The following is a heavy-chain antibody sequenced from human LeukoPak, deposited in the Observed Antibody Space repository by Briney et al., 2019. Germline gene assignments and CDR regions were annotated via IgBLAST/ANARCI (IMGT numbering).Heavy chain of an antibody. D-gene: IGHD5-18*01. CDR3: ARDPGYSDGPYDFDI. CDR2: IKQDGSEK. CDR1: GFTFSSYW. J-gene: IGHJ4*02. V-gene: IGHV3-7*01. Sequence: GGSLRLSCAASGFTFSSYWMSWVRQAPGKGLEWVANIKQDGSEKYYVDAVKGRFTISRDNAKNSLYLQMNSLRAEDAAVYYCARDPGYSDGPYDFDIWGQGTMVTVSS.